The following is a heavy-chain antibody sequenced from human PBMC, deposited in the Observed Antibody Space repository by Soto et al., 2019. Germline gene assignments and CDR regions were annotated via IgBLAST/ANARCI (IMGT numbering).Heavy chain of an antibody. CDR3: AKRRAISNKLFFDH. D-gene: IGHD4-4*01. CDR1: GFSINTGGVG. CDR2: LYWNDDE. V-gene: IGHV2-5*01. J-gene: IGHJ4*02. Sequence: QITLRESGPTLVKPTQTLTLSCTLSGFSINTGGVGVGWIRQPPGKAPEWLALLYWNDDEWYSPSLRYRPSVTKAASENRVVLTMTHLDPTDTGTYYCAKRRAISNKLFFDHWGQGALVTVSS.